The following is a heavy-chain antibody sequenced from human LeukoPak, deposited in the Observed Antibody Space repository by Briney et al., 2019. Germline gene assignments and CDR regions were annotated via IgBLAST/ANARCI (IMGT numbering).Heavy chain of an antibody. V-gene: IGHV1-18*01. D-gene: IGHD4-23*01. Sequence: ASVKVSCKASGYTFTNYGISWVRQAPGQGLKWMGWISAYNGNTNYAQKLQGRVTMTTDTSTSTAYMELRSLRSDDTAIYYCARHMTTVVTSLDSWGQGTLVTVSS. CDR2: ISAYNGNT. CDR3: ARHMTTVVTSLDS. J-gene: IGHJ4*02. CDR1: GYTFTNYG.